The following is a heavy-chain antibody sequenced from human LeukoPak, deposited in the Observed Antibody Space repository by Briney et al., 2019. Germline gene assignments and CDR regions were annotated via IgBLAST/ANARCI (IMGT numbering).Heavy chain of an antibody. CDR2: IIPILGIA. V-gene: IGHV1-69*04. D-gene: IGHD1-26*01. Sequence: GASVKVSCKASGGTFSSYAISWVRRAPGQGLEWMGRIIPILGIANYAQKFQGRVTITADKSTSTAYMELSSLRSEDTAVYYCARERSFSGSYLFDYWGQGTLVTVSS. J-gene: IGHJ4*02. CDR3: ARERSFSGSYLFDY. CDR1: GGTFSSYA.